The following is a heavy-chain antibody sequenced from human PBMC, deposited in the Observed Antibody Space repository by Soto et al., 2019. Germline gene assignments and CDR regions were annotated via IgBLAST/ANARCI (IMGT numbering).Heavy chain of an antibody. V-gene: IGHV4-59*01. J-gene: IGHJ4*02. D-gene: IGHD3-3*01. Sequence: QVQLHESGPGLVKPSETLSLTCTVSSGSINSYYWSWIRQPPGKGLEWIGYIFDDGRTDYNPSLKSRVTILVDTSKNQFSLKLRSVTAADTAVYYCARESKWSGYFDHWGQGPLVTVSS. CDR3: ARESKWSGYFDH. CDR2: IFDDGRT. CDR1: SGSINSYY.